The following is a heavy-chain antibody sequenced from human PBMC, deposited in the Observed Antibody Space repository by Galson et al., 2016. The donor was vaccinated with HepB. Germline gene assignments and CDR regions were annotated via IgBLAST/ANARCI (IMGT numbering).Heavy chain of an antibody. CDR1: GFTFSYYS. CDR2: ISSSSSDI. J-gene: IGHJ6*03. D-gene: IGHD6-13*01. CDR3: ARDLIAAAGRTFYYYYYYMDV. Sequence: SGFTFSYYSMNWVRQAPGKGLEWVSSISSSSSDIYYADSAKGRFTISRDNAKNSLYLQMNSLRAEDTAVYYCARDLIAAAGRTFYYYYYYMDVWGKGTTVTVSS. V-gene: IGHV3-21*01.